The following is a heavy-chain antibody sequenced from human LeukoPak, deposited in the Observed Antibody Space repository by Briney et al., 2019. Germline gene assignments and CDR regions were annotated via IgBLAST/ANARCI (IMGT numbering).Heavy chain of an antibody. CDR1: GFAFSTYS. CDR2: ISSTGDNK. J-gene: IGHJ4*02. V-gene: IGHV3-48*04. D-gene: IGHD6-13*01. Sequence: GGCLRLSCAASGFAFSTYSMNWVRQAPGKGLEWVSYISSTGDNKYYAASLKVRFTISRDNAKNSLFLQMNSLRAEDTAVYYCATGYSSSYYFDYWGQGTLVTVPS. CDR3: ATGYSSSYYFDY.